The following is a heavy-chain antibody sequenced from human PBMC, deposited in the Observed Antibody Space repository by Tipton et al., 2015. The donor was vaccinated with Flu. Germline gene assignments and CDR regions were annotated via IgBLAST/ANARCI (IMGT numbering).Heavy chain of an antibody. CDR1: GFTFDDYA. V-gene: IGHV3-9*01. J-gene: IGHJ3*02. D-gene: IGHD2-21*01. CDR2: ISWNSGSI. Sequence: RSLRLSCAASGFTFDDYAMHWVRQAPGKGLEWVSGISWNSGSIGYADSVKGRFTIPRDNAKNSLYLQMNSLRAEDTALYYCAKGYIAVVIAIAFDIWGQGTMVTVSS. CDR3: AKGYIAVVIAIAFDI.